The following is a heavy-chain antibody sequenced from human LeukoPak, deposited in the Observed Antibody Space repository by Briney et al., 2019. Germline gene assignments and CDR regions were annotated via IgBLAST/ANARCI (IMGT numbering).Heavy chain of an antibody. CDR2: IYYSGST. V-gene: IGHV4-39*01. D-gene: IGHD6-19*01. CDR3: ARPVSGWYLNAFDI. J-gene: IGHJ3*02. Sequence: PSETLSLTCTVSGGSISSSSYYWGWIRQPPGKRLEWIGSIYYSGSTYYNPSLKSRVTISVDTSKNQFSLKLSSVTAADTAVYYCARPVSGWYLNAFDIWGQGTMVTVSS. CDR1: GGSISSSSYY.